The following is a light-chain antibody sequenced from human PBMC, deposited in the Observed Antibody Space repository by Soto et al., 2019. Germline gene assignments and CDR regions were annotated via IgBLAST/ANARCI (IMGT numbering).Light chain of an antibody. V-gene: IGLV2-14*03. Sequence: QSVLTQPASVSGSPGQSITISCTGTSSDVGGYNYVSWYQQHPGRAPKLIIYDVSNRPSGVSNRFSGSKSGNTASLTISGLQPEDEADYYCSSYTSTITLLFGGGTKVTVL. J-gene: IGLJ3*02. CDR3: SSYTSTITLL. CDR1: SSDVGGYNY. CDR2: DVS.